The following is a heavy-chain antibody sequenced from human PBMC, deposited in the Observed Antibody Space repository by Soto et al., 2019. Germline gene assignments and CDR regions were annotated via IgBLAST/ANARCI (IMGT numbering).Heavy chain of an antibody. CDR1: GGSISSSSYH. J-gene: IGHJ4*02. CDR3: ARHRGGYCNGGSCLCYFDY. V-gene: IGHV4-39*01. D-gene: IGHD2-15*01. Sequence: SETLSLTCTVSGGSISSSSYHWGWIRQPPGKGLEWIGSIYSSGSTYYNPSLKSRVTISVDTSKNEFSLKLSSVTAADTTVYYCARHRGGYCNGGSCLCYFDYWGQGTLVTVSS. CDR2: IYSSGST.